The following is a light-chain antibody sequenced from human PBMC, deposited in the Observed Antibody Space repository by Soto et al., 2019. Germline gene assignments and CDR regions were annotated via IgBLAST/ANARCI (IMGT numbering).Light chain of an antibody. CDR3: RQRGSCPPT. V-gene: IGKV3-11*01. J-gene: IGKJ4*01. CDR2: DTS. CDR1: QSVSGS. Sequence: EIVLTQSPATLSLSPGERATLSCRASQSVSGSLAWYQQKPGQAPRLLIYDTSNVSTGIPARFSGSGSGTDVTLTIISLESEDLAVYYCRQRGSCPPTFGEGTKVEIK.